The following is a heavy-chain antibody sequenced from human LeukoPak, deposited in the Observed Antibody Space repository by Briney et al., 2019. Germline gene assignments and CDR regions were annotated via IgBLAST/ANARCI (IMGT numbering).Heavy chain of an antibody. J-gene: IGHJ4*02. CDR3: ARYYCSGTTCHGIFDY. V-gene: IGHV5-51*01. CDR2: IYPDDSDT. Sequence: GESLKISCEGSGYTFSNNWIGWVRQMPGKGLEWMGIIYPDDSDTRYSPSFQGQVTISAEKAISTTYLQWSSLKASDSAMYYCARYYCSGTTCHGIFDYWGQGTLVTVSS. D-gene: IGHD2/OR15-2a*01. CDR1: GYTFSNNW.